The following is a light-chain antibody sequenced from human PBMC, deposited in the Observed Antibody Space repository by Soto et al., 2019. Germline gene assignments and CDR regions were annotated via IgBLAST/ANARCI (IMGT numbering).Light chain of an antibody. CDR3: LSYAGGYPDP. J-gene: IGLJ1*01. CDR1: GNDVGAYNY. Sequence: QPVLTQPRSVSGSPGQSVTISCTGTGNDVGAYNYVSWYQQHPGRPPKLRIYDVARWPSGVPDRFSGSKSGNTASLTICGLKPELEAEYLCLSYAGGYPDPFGSGTKLA. V-gene: IGLV2-11*01. CDR2: DVA.